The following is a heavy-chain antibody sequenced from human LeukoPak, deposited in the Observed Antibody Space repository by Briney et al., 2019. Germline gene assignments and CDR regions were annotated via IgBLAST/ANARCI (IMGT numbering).Heavy chain of an antibody. D-gene: IGHD3-22*01. Sequence: GGSLRLSCAASGFIFTSYSMNWVRQAPGKGLEWVSYISTGSDTIYYTDSVKGRFIISRDNAKNSLYLQMNSLRDEDTAVYYCAREPPGNYDDSGHYYAYFDCWGQGALVTASS. CDR3: AREPPGNYDDSGHYYAYFDC. J-gene: IGHJ4*02. CDR1: GFIFTSYS. CDR2: ISTGSDTI. V-gene: IGHV3-48*02.